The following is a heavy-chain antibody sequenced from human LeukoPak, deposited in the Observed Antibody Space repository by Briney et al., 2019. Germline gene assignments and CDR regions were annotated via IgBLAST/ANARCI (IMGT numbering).Heavy chain of an antibody. CDR3: AKERDFQSQWYFDY. D-gene: IGHD2/OR15-2a*01. CDR2: IKPVGSVK. Sequence: GGSLRLSCAASGFTFSNHYMDWVRQAPGKGLEWVANIKPVGSVKYYVDSVKGRFTISRDNAKNSVYLQMNSLRAEDTAVYYCAKERDFQSQWYFDYWGQGTLVTVSS. CDR1: GFTFSNHY. J-gene: IGHJ4*02. V-gene: IGHV3-7*03.